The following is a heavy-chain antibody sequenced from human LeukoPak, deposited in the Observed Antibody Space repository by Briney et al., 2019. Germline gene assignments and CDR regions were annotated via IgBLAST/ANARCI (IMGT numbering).Heavy chain of an antibody. CDR2: IYYGGST. V-gene: IGHV4-39*01. D-gene: IGHD2-15*01. Sequence: SETLSLTCTVSGGSISSRSYYWGWIRQPPGKGLVWIGSIYYGGSTYYNPSLKSRVTISVDTSKNQFSLKLSSVTAADTAVYYCARLYCSSGICYLDYWGQGNLVTVSS. CDR3: ARLYCSSGICYLDY. CDR1: GGSISSRSYY. J-gene: IGHJ4*02.